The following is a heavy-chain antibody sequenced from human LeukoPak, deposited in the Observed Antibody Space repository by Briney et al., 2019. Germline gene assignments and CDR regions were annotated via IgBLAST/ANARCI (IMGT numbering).Heavy chain of an antibody. CDR2: IHYSGST. Sequence: PSETLSLTCTVSGGSISSYYWSWIRQPPGKGLEWIGYIHYSGSTHYNPSLKSRVTISVDTSKNQFSLKLSSVTAADTAVYYCARVGTVLLWFGELLSQLRPYYYYMDVWGKGTTVTVSS. CDR1: GGSISSYY. D-gene: IGHD3-10*01. CDR3: ARVGTVLLWFGELLSQLRPYYYYMDV. J-gene: IGHJ6*03. V-gene: IGHV4-59*12.